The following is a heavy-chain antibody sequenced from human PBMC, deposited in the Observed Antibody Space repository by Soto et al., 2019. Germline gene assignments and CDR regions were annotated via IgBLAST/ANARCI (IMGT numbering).Heavy chain of an antibody. V-gene: IGHV4-4*07. Sequence: SGPLALTCTVSGASISGFYWTWIRKSAGKGLEWMGRIYATGTTDYNPSLKSRVMMSVDTSKKQFSLKLRSVTAADTAVYYCVRDGTKTLRDWFDPWGQGISVTVSS. CDR1: GASISGFY. CDR3: VRDGTKTLRDWFDP. CDR2: IYATGTT. J-gene: IGHJ5*02. D-gene: IGHD1-1*01.